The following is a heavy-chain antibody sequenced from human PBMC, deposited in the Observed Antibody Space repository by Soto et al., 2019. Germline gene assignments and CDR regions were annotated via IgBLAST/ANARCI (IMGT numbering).Heavy chain of an antibody. D-gene: IGHD5-12*01. Sequence: EVQLVESGGGLVQPGGSLRLSCAASGFTFSSYWMNWVRQAPGKGLEWVANIKQDGSEKYYVDSVKGRFTISRDNANNSLYMQMNRLRAEDTDVYYCARDPNIAATRRDVYYYYGMDVWGQGTTVTVSS. CDR3: ARDPNIAATRRDVYYYYGMDV. CDR1: GFTFSSYW. CDR2: IKQDGSEK. J-gene: IGHJ6*02. V-gene: IGHV3-7*01.